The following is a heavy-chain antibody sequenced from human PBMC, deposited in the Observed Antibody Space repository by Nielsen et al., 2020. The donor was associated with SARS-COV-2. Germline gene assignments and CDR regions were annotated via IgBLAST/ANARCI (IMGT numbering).Heavy chain of an antibody. J-gene: IGHJ6*02. CDR1: GFTFDDYA. CDR2: ISWNSGSI. V-gene: IGHV3-9*01. CDR3: ATGGRRFALDV. Sequence: GGSLRLSCAASGFTFDDYAMHWVRQAPGKGLEWVSGISWNSGSIGYADSVRGRFTVSRDNAGNTMYLQMNSLRAEDTALFYCATGGRRFALDVWGRGTAVAVSS.